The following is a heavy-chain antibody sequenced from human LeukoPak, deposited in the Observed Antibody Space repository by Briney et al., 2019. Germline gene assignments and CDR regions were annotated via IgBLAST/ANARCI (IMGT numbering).Heavy chain of an antibody. V-gene: IGHV1-69*13. J-gene: IGHJ4*02. CDR1: GGTFSSYA. D-gene: IGHD6-19*01. Sequence: SVKVSCKASGGTFSSYAISWVRQAPGQGLEWMGGIIPIFGTANYAQKFQGRVTITADESTSTAYMELSSLRSEDTAVYYCARARTQYSSGWYFDYWGQGTLVTASS. CDR3: ARARTQYSSGWYFDY. CDR2: IIPIFGTA.